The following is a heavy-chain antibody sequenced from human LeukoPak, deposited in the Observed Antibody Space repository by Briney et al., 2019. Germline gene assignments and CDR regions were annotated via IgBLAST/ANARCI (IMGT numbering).Heavy chain of an antibody. CDR3: ARDRAYGPGSYYT. Sequence: GGSLRLSCAASGFTFSSYSMNWVRQAPGKGLEWVPSISSSSSYIYYADSVKGRFTISRDNAKNSLYLQMNSLRAEDTAVYYCARDRAYGPGSYYTWGQGTLVTVSS. V-gene: IGHV3-21*01. D-gene: IGHD3-10*01. CDR1: GFTFSSYS. J-gene: IGHJ4*02. CDR2: ISSSSSYI.